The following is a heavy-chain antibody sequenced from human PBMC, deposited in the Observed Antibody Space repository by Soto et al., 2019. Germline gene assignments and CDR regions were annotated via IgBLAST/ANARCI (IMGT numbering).Heavy chain of an antibody. CDR3: ARDVLGYCSSTSCYVSAYYYYMDV. J-gene: IGHJ6*03. CDR1: GFTFSSYD. V-gene: IGHV3-13*01. Sequence: GGSLRLSCAASGFTFSSYDMHWVRQATGKGLEWVSAIGTAGDTYYPGSVKGRFTISRENAKNSLYLQMNSLRAGDTAVYYCARDVLGYCSSTSCYVSAYYYYMDVWGKGTTVTVSS. D-gene: IGHD2-2*01. CDR2: IGTAGDT.